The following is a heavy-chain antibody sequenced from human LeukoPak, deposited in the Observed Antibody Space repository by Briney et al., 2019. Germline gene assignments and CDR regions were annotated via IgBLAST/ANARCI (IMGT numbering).Heavy chain of an antibody. Sequence: SETLSLTCTVSGGSISSYYWSWIRQPPGKGLEWIGYVYHTGNTKYNPSLESRATISIDTSKNQFSLKLSSVTAADSAVYYCVKSDGSGSYFDYWGQGTLVTVS. D-gene: IGHD3-10*01. V-gene: IGHV4-59*03. J-gene: IGHJ4*02. CDR2: VYHTGNT. CDR1: GGSISSYY. CDR3: VKSDGSGSYFDY.